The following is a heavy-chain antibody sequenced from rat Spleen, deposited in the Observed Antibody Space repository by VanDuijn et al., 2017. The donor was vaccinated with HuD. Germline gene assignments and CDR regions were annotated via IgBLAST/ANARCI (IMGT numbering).Heavy chain of an antibody. J-gene: IGHJ3*01. Sequence: EVQLVESGGGLVQPGRSLKLSCAASGFTFSNYGMHWIRQAPTKGLEWVASISPSGGSTYYRDSVKGRFTIFRENVKRTLYLQMDSLRSEDTATYYCATESSWGNWFAYWGQGTLVTVSS. D-gene: IGHD4-3*01. V-gene: IGHV5-19*01. CDR1: GFTFSNYG. CDR2: ISPSGGST. CDR3: ATESSWGNWFAY.